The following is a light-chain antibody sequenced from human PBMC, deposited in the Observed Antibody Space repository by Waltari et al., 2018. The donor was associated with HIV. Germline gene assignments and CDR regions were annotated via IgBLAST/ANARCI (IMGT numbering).Light chain of an antibody. J-gene: IGLJ3*02. CDR2: DNN. V-gene: IGLV1-51*01. Sequence: QSVLTQPPSVSATPGQKVTISCSGSSSNIGYNYVFWYQQLPGTAPKLLIYDNNKRPSGIPDRFSGSKSGTSATLGITGLQAEDEADYYCQSYDRSLSAWVFGGGTKLTVL. CDR3: QSYDRSLSAWV. CDR1: SSNIGYNY.